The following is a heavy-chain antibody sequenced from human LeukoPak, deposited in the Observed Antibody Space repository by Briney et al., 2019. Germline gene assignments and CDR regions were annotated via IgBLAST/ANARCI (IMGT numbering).Heavy chain of an antibody. J-gene: IGHJ6*03. Sequence: SETLSLTCTVSGGSISSYYWSWIRQPPGKGLEWIGYIYYSGSTNYNPSLKSRVTISVDTSKNQFSLKLSSVTAADTAVYYCARARIAARLGYYYYYMDVWGKGTTVTVSS. D-gene: IGHD6-6*01. CDR3: ARARIAARLGYYYYYMDV. V-gene: IGHV4-59*01. CDR2: IYYSGST. CDR1: GGSISSYY.